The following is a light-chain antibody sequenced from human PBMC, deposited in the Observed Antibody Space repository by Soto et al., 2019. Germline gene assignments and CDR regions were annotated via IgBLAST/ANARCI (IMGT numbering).Light chain of an antibody. CDR3: QQYGSSPWT. J-gene: IGKJ1*01. CDR1: QNIYSN. V-gene: IGKV3-20*01. Sequence: IVMTQSPATLSVSPGERATLSFRASQNIYSNVAWYQQRPGQAPRLLLYGASNRATGIPDRFSGSGSGTDFTLTISRLEPEDFAVYYCQQYGSSPWTFGQGTKVDNK. CDR2: GAS.